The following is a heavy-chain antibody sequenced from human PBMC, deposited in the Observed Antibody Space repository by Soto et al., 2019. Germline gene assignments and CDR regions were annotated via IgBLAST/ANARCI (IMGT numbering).Heavy chain of an antibody. CDR2: ISSSGNT. J-gene: IGHJ4*01. Sequence: SETLSLTCTVSDGSISNFYWSWIRQPPGKGLEWIGYISSSGNTNYNPSLKSRVSISVDTSKNQFSLNLTSVTAADTAVYYCARAQMVLTRSYLDSWGHGTPVTVSS. D-gene: IGHD3-22*01. CDR3: ARAQMVLTRSYLDS. V-gene: IGHV4-59*01. CDR1: DGSISNFY.